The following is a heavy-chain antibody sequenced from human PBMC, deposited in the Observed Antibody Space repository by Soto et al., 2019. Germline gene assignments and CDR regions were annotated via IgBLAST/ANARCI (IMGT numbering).Heavy chain of an antibody. CDR3: ARGTYSSSWYGDYYYYYGMDV. Sequence: SETLSLTCTVSGGSISSYYWSWIRQPPGKGLEWIGYIYYSGSTNYNPSLKSRVTISVDTSKNQFSLKLSSVTAADTAVYYCARGTYSSSWYGDYYYYYGMDVWGQGTTVTVSS. CDR1: GGSISSYY. J-gene: IGHJ6*02. V-gene: IGHV4-59*01. CDR2: IYYSGST. D-gene: IGHD6-13*01.